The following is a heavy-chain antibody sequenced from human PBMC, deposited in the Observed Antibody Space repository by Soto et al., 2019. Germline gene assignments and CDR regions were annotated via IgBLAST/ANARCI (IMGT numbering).Heavy chain of an antibody. Sequence: GQYLKISCKGSGSSFTTSLIGCVRPLPGKGLEWMGIIYPGDSDSRYGPSFEGHVTFSVDKSISTAYLEWSSLKASDTAIYYCARLSRRVAQESNYFDAWGQGTLVTVSS. CDR3: ARLSRRVAQESNYFDA. CDR2: IYPGDSDS. V-gene: IGHV5-51*01. J-gene: IGHJ5*02. CDR1: GSSFTTSL. D-gene: IGHD2-8*01.